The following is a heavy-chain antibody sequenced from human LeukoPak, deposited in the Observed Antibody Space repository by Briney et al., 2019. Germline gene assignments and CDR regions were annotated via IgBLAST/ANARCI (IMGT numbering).Heavy chain of an antibody. CDR2: IYSGGST. V-gene: IGHV3-66*01. J-gene: IGHJ3*02. CDR3: AKGYKIDAFDI. CDR1: GFIFSNYH. Sequence: GGSLRLSCAASGFIFSNYHMNWVRQAPGKGLEWVSVIYSGGSTYYADSVKGRFTISRDNSKNTLYLQMNSLRAEDTAVYYCAKGYKIDAFDIWGQGTMVTVSS. D-gene: IGHD1-1*01.